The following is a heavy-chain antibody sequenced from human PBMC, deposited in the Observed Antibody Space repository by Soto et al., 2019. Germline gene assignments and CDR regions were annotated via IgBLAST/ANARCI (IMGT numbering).Heavy chain of an antibody. CDR2: ISGTGVYI. J-gene: IGHJ5*02. CDR1: GFTFSNYN. V-gene: IGHV3-21*01. CDR3: AREGALKPFSS. Sequence: PGGSLRLSCVASGFTFSNYNMNWVRQAPGKGLELVSHISGTGVYIHYADAVKGRFTISRDNAKSSVYLQMNSLRAEDTAVYYCAREGALKPFSSWGQGALVTVSS.